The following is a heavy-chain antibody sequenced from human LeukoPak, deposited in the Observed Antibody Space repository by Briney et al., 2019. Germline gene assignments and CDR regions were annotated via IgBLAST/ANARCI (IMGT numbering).Heavy chain of an antibody. CDR2: INPNSGGT. D-gene: IGHD3-10*01. V-gene: IGHV1-2*02. CDR1: GYTFTGYY. Sequence: ASVKVSCNASGYTFTGYYMHWVRQAPGQGLEWMGWINPNSGGTNYAQKFQGRVTMTRDTSISTAYMELSRLRSDDTAVYYCARGPRITLIRGGQWYYYMDVWGKGTTVTISS. CDR3: ARGPRITLIRGGQWYYYMDV. J-gene: IGHJ6*03.